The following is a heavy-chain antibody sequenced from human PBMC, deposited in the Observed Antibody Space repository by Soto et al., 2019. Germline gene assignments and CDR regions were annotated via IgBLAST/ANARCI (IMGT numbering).Heavy chain of an antibody. Sequence: GGSLRLSCAASGFTFSSYAMHWVRQAPGKGLEWVAVISYDGSNKYYADSVKGRFTISRDNSKNTLYLQMNSLRAEDTAVYYCARRGSDEAMWLLPYFDYWGQGTLVTVFS. D-gene: IGHD3-22*01. CDR2: ISYDGSNK. V-gene: IGHV3-30-3*01. CDR3: ARRGSDEAMWLLPYFDY. J-gene: IGHJ4*02. CDR1: GFTFSSYA.